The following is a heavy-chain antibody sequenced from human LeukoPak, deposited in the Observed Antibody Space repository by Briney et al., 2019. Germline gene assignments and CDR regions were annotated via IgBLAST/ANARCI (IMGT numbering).Heavy chain of an antibody. CDR3: ARGLSGYASSLGY. D-gene: IGHD6-6*01. CDR1: GFTFSSYW. Sequence: GGSLRLSCAASGFTFSSYWMHWVRQAPGKGMVWVSRINSDGSSTSYADSVRGRFSISRDNAKNTLYLQMNSLRAEDTAVYYCARGLSGYASSLGYWGQGTLVTVSA. CDR2: INSDGSST. V-gene: IGHV3-74*01. J-gene: IGHJ4*02.